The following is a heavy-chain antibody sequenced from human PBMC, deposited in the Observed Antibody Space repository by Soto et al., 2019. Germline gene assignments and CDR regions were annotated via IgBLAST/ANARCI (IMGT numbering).Heavy chain of an antibody. CDR1: GGSFSGYY. D-gene: IGHD3-3*01. CDR3: ASDYDFWSGPPGGMDV. CDR2: INHSGST. V-gene: IGHV4-34*01. J-gene: IGHJ6*02. Sequence: PSETLSLTCAVYGGSFSGYYWSWIRQPAGKGLEWIGEINHSGSTNYNPSLKSRVNISVDTSKKQFSLKLSSVTAADTAVYYCASDYDFWSGPPGGMDVWGQGTTVT.